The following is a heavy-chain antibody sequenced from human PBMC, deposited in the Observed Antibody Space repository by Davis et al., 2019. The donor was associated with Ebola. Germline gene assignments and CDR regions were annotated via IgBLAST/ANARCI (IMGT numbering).Heavy chain of an antibody. Sequence: GGSLRLSCAASGFTVSSNYMSWVRQAPGKGLEWVSAISGSGGSTYYADSVKGRFTISRDNSKNTLFLQMNTLRAEDAAVYYCAGGTRSGWHLEYWGQGTLVTVSS. V-gene: IGHV3-53*01. CDR3: AGGTRSGWHLEY. J-gene: IGHJ4*02. D-gene: IGHD6-19*01. CDR2: ISGSGGST. CDR1: GFTVSSNY.